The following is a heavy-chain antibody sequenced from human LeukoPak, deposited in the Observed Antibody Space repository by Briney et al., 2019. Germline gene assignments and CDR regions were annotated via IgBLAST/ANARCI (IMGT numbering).Heavy chain of an antibody. CDR2: ISPSGGST. Sequence: ASVKASCKAFGYTFTSNYMHWVRHAPGQGPGWRGVISPSGGSTTYAQKFQGRVTLTRDMSTSTDYLELSSLRSEDTAVYYCARDNSVRDEAWWFNPWGQGTLVTVSS. J-gene: IGHJ5*02. D-gene: IGHD5-24*01. CDR3: ARDNSVRDEAWWFNP. CDR1: GYTFTSNY. V-gene: IGHV1-46*01.